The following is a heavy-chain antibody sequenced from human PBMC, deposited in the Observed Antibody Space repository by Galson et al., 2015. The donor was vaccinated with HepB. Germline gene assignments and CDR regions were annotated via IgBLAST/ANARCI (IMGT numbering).Heavy chain of an antibody. Sequence: SLRLSCAASGFTFSSYGMHWVRQAPGKGLEWVAVISYDGSNKYYADSVKGRFTISRDNSKNTLYLQMNSLRAEDTAVYYCAKSPITMVRGVLDVWGQGTTVTVSS. CDR2: ISYDGSNK. D-gene: IGHD3-10*01. CDR3: AKSPITMVRGVLDV. V-gene: IGHV3-30*18. J-gene: IGHJ6*02. CDR1: GFTFSSYG.